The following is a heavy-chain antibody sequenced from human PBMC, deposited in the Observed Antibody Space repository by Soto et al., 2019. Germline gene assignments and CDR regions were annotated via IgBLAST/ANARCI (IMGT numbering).Heavy chain of an antibody. D-gene: IGHD3-3*01. V-gene: IGHV1-46*01. CDR2: INPHGGST. CDR1: GDTFTSYY. J-gene: IGHJ5*02. CDR3: ARSSGGNFGIIIEGSNWFDP. Sequence: QVRLVQSGAEVRRPGASVKVSCKAPGDTFTSYYLNWVRQAPGQGLEWMGVINPHGGSTKYAQKSQGRVTMTRETSRSTVSMELRRLRSDDTAIYYCARSSGGNFGIIIEGSNWFDPWGQGTLVTVSS.